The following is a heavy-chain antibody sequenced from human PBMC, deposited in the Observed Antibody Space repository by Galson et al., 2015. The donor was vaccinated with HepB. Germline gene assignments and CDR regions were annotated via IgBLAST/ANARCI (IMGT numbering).Heavy chain of an antibody. D-gene: IGHD3-10*01. J-gene: IGHJ4*02. CDR3: ARVRVYGSGSSFDY. Sequence: SLRLSCAASGFTFSSYGMHWVRQAPGKGLEWVAVISYDGSNKYYADSVKGQFTISRDNSKNTLYLQMNSLRAEDTAVYYCARVRVYGSGSSFDYWGQGTLVTVSS. CDR1: GFTFSSYG. V-gene: IGHV3-30*03. CDR2: ISYDGSNK.